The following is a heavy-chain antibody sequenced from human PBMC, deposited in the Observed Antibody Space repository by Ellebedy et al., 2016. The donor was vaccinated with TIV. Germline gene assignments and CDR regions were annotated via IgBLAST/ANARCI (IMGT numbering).Heavy chain of an antibody. J-gene: IGHJ4*02. CDR1: GFTFSSYW. D-gene: IGHD3-10*01. Sequence: GGSLRLSCAASGFTFSSYWMSWVRQAPGKGLEWVANIKEDGSAQNYVDSVTGRFTVSRDNAKNSLYLQMNGLRAEDTAVYYCAGPARGPPGYWGQGTLVTVSS. V-gene: IGHV3-7*03. CDR2: IKEDGSAQ. CDR3: AGPARGPPGY.